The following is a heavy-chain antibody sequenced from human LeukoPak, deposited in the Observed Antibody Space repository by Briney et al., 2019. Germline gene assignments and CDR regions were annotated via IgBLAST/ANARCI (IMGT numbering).Heavy chain of an antibody. D-gene: IGHD1-26*01. Sequence: SVKVSCKASGGTFSSYAISWVRQAPGQRLEWMGGIIPIFGTANYAQKFQGRVTIIADESTSTAYMELSSLRSEDTAVYYCARGVVGATTGAYSFDYWGRGTLVTVSS. CDR1: GGTFSSYA. J-gene: IGHJ4*02. CDR2: IIPIFGTA. V-gene: IGHV1-69*13. CDR3: ARGVVGATTGAYSFDY.